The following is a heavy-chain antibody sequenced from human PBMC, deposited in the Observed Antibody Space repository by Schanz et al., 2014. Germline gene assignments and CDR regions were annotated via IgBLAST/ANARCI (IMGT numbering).Heavy chain of an antibody. D-gene: IGHD5-12*01. CDR1: GYTFSSHG. V-gene: IGHV1-3*04. CDR2: INTGSGDT. CDR3: ARGIGGYGANNYFDY. J-gene: IGHJ4*02. Sequence: QVQVVQSGAELKKPGASVKVSCKASGYTFSSHGIHWLRQAPGQSLEWMGWINTGSGDTKYSQNFQGRVTITRDTSASTAYMELRSLRSEDTAVYSCARGIGGYGANNYFDYWGQGTLVTVSS.